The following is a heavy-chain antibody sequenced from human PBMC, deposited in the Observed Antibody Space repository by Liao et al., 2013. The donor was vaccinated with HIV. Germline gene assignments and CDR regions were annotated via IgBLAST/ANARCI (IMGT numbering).Heavy chain of an antibody. Sequence: QVQLQESGPGRVKPSQTLSLTCTVSGGSISSGDYYWSWIRQPPGKGLEWLGNIYYSGSSFYNPSLESRVTISVDTSKNQFSLKLNSVTAADTAVYYCARDRTVVTPNAFDIWGPGTVVTVSS. V-gene: IGHV4-30-4*01. D-gene: IGHD4-23*01. J-gene: IGHJ3*02. CDR1: GGSISSGDYY. CDR3: ARDRTVVTPNAFDI. CDR2: IYYSGSS.